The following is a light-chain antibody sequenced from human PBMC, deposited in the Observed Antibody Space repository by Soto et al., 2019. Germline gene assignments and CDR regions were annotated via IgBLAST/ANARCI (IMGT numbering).Light chain of an antibody. CDR3: QQYNSRPIT. J-gene: IGKJ5*01. CDR1: QDINNY. Sequence: DIQMTQSPSSLFASVGARVTLTCQASQDINNYLNWYQQKPGKVPKLLIYGAYNLQTGVPSRFSGSGSGTDFTLTISSLQPEDVATYYCQQYNSRPITFGRGTRLEIK. CDR2: GAY. V-gene: IGKV1-33*01.